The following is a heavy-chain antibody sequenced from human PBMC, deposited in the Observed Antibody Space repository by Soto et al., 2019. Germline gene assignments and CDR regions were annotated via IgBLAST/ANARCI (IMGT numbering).Heavy chain of an antibody. CDR2: IYDSGST. Sequence: PSETLSLTCTVSGGSISSYYWSWIRQPPGKGLEWIGYIYDSGSTNYNPSLRSRVTMSVDTSKNQFSLKLNSVAAADTAVYYCARHAVAGLLYYFDYWGQGTLVTVSS. J-gene: IGHJ4*02. D-gene: IGHD6-19*01. CDR1: GGSISSYY. CDR3: ARHAVAGLLYYFDY. V-gene: IGHV4-59*08.